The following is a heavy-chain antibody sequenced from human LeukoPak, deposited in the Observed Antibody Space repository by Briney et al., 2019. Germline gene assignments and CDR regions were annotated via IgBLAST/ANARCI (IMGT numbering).Heavy chain of an antibody. CDR1: GGTFSSYA. V-gene: IGHV1-69*05. CDR3: ARLEEDIVVVPAATRSGSYMDV. J-gene: IGHJ6*03. D-gene: IGHD2-2*01. Sequence: ASVKVSCKASGGTFSSYAISWVRQAPGQGLEWMGGIIPIFGTANYAQKFQGRVTITTDESTSTAYMELSSLRSEDTAVYYCARLEEDIVVVPAATRSGSYMDVWGKGTTVTVSS. CDR2: IIPIFGTA.